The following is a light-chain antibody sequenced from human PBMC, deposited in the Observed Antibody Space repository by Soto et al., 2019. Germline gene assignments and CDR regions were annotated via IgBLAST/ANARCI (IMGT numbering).Light chain of an antibody. V-gene: IGLV2-14*01. Sequence: QSALAQPASVSGSLGQSITISCSGTSSDVGAYNYVSWYQQYPGKAHKLMIYHVTDRPSGVSNRFSGSKSGNTASLTISGLQAEDEADYYCCSYTASNTVVFGAGTKVTVL. CDR2: HVT. J-gene: IGLJ1*01. CDR1: SSDVGAYNY. CDR3: CSYTASNTVV.